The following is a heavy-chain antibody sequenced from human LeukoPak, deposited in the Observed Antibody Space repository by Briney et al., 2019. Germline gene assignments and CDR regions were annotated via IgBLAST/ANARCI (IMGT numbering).Heavy chain of an antibody. CDR1: GFTFSSYS. CDR2: ISSSSSYI. D-gene: IGHD1-26*01. CDR3: ARDDNSGSYEVYYY. J-gene: IGHJ4*02. Sequence: GGSLRLSCAASGFTFSSYSMNWVRQAPGKGLEWVSSISSSSSYIYYADSMKGRFTISRDNATNSLYLQMNSLRAEDTAVYYCARDDNSGSYEVYYYWGQGTLVTVSS. V-gene: IGHV3-21*01.